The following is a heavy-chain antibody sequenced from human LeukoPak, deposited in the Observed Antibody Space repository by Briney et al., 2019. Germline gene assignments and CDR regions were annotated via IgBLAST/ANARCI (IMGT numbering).Heavy chain of an antibody. Sequence: GGSLRLSCAASGFTFDDYAMHWVRQAPGKGLEWVSGISWNSGSIGYADSVKGRFTISRGNAKNSLYLQMNSLRAEDTALYYCAKAVQGIVGATWYYFDYWGQGTLVTVSS. J-gene: IGHJ4*02. CDR1: GFTFDDYA. CDR2: ISWNSGSI. V-gene: IGHV3-9*01. CDR3: AKAVQGIVGATWYYFDY. D-gene: IGHD1-26*01.